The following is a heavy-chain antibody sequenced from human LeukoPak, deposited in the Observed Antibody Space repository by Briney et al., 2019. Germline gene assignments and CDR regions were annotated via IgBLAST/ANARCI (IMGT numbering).Heavy chain of an antibody. CDR1: GLIFSNYW. CDR2: INQDGGAK. J-gene: IGHJ4*02. CDR3: ARAATTGTVDY. D-gene: IGHD1-1*01. V-gene: IGHV3-7*01. Sequence: GGSLRLSCAASGLIFSNYWMSWVRQAPGKGLEWVANINQDGGAKYYVDSLEGRFTISRDNIEKSLCLQLNSLTADDTAVYFCARAATTGTVDYWGQGTLVTVSS.